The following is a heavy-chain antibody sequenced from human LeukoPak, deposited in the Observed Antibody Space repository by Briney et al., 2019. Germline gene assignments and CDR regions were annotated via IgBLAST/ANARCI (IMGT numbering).Heavy chain of an antibody. D-gene: IGHD4-23*01. V-gene: IGHV4-30-4*01. CDR1: GGSISSGDYY. CDR3: ARVFGGTYFDY. CDR2: IYYSGST. Sequence: PSETLSLTCTVSGGSISSGDYYWSWIRQPPGKGLEWIGYIYYSGSTYYNPSLKSRVTISVDTSKNQFSLKLSSVTAADTAVYYCARVFGGTYFDYWGQGTLVTVSS. J-gene: IGHJ4*02.